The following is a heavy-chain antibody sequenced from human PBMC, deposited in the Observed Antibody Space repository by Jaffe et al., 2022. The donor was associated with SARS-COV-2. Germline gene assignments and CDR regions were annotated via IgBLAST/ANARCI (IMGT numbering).Heavy chain of an antibody. CDR3: ARDGQGSGYDSGPLEFDP. D-gene: IGHD5-12*01. V-gene: IGHV3-30-3*01. Sequence: QVQLVESGGGVVQPGRSLRLSCAASGFTFSSYAMHWVRQAPGKGLEWVAVISYDGSNKYYADSVKGRFTISRDNSKNTLYLQMNSLRAEDTAVYYCARDGQGSGYDSGPLEFDPWGQGTLVTVSS. CDR2: ISYDGSNK. J-gene: IGHJ5*02. CDR1: GFTFSSYA.